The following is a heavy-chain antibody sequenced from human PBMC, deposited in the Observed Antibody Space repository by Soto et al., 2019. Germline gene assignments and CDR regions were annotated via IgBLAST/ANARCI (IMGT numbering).Heavy chain of an antibody. V-gene: IGHV1-69*13. Sequence: SVKVSCKASGGNFTSHGVSWVRQAPGQGLEFMGGIMPLFGTTNYAQKFRGRVTITADEPTSTVYMELRSLRSEDTAVYYCARVSGRGWYNWFGPWGQGTPVTVSS. CDR2: IMPLFGTT. CDR3: ARVSGRGWYNWFGP. J-gene: IGHJ5*02. CDR1: GGNFTSHG. D-gene: IGHD6-19*01.